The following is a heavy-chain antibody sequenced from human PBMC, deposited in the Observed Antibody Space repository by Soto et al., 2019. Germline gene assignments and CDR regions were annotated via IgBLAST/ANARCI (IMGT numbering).Heavy chain of an antibody. Sequence: VPLVESGGGVVQPGRSLRLSCAASGFTFSTYGMHWXXXXXXXGLEWVAAMSYDGTKEYYVDSVKGRFTISRDNXXXTLXXXXXXXXXXXXXXXXXXXXXXXXXXXXXGQGTLVTVSS. CDR2: MSYDGTKE. CDR3: XXXXXXXXXXX. V-gene: IGHV3-30*03. J-gene: IGHJ4*02. CDR1: GFTFSTYG.